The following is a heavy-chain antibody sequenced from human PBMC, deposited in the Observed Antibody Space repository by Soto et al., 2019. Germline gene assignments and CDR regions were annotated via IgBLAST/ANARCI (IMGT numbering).Heavy chain of an antibody. D-gene: IGHD6-13*01. Sequence: QVQLQQWGAGLLKPSETLSLTCAVYGGSFSGYYWSWIRQPPGKGLEWIGEINHSGSTNYNPSLKSRVTIAVDTSKNDFSLKLSSVTAADTAVYYCARDSPSSSWYVGYYYYGMDVWGQGTTVTVSS. CDR2: INHSGST. CDR3: ARDSPSSSWYVGYYYYGMDV. CDR1: GGSFSGYY. V-gene: IGHV4-34*01. J-gene: IGHJ6*02.